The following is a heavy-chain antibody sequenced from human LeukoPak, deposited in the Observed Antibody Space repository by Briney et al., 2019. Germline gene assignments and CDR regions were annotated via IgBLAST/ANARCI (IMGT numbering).Heavy chain of an antibody. CDR2: ISSSGSTI. V-gene: IGHV3-48*03. J-gene: IGHJ3*02. Sequence: GGSLRLSCAASGFTFSSYEMNWVRQAPGKGLEWVSYISSSGSTIYYADSVKGRFTISRDNAKNSLYLQMNSLRAEDMALYYCVRGLITLYDAFDIWGQGTMVTVSS. CDR1: GFTFSSYE. CDR3: VRGLITLYDAFDI. D-gene: IGHD3-10*02.